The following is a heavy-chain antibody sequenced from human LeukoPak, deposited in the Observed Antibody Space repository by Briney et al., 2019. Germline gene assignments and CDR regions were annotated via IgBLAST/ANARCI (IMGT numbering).Heavy chain of an antibody. CDR2: IKEDGSEK. CDR1: GFSFSRYW. V-gene: IGHV3-7*01. J-gene: IGHJ4*02. CDR3: ARVNDYDSGSLYRPIDY. D-gene: IGHD3-10*01. Sequence: PGGSLRLSCAASGFSFSRYWMSWVRQAPGKGLEWVANIKEDGSEKYYVDSVKGRFSISRDNAKNSLHLQMNSLRAEDTAVYSCARVNDYDSGSLYRPIDYWGQGTLVTVSS.